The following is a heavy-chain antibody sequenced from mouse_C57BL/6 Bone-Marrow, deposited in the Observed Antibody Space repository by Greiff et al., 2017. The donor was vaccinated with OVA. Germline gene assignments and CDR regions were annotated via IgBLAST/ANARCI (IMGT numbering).Heavy chain of an antibody. Sequence: VPLKPPGAELVRPGSSVTMSCKASGYTFPRYWMHWVQQRPIQGLEWVGHIDPSDSETPYNQKFKDNASLTVDKSSSTAYMQLSSLSSEDSAVYYFAWVWGYFDVWGTGTTVTVSS. CDR1: GYTFPRYW. CDR3: AWVWGYFDV. J-gene: IGHJ1*03. CDR2: IDPSDSET. V-gene: IGHV1-52*01.